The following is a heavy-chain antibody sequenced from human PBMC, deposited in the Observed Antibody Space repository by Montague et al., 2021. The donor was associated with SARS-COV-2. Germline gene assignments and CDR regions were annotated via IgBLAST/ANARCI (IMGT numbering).Heavy chain of an antibody. CDR3: AKGDSSCYYQVYV. J-gene: IGHJ4*02. V-gene: IGHV3-23*01. CDR2: ISGSGGTT. D-gene: IGHD3-22*01. CDR1: GFTFSSYA. Sequence: SLRLSCAASGFTFSSYAMSWVRQAPGKGPEWVSNISGSGGTTYYADSVKGRFTISRDNSKNTLYLQMNSLRVEDTAVYYCAKGDSSCYYQVYVWGQGTLVTVSS.